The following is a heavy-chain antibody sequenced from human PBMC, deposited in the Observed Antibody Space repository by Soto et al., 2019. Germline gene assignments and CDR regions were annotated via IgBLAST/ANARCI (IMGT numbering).Heavy chain of an antibody. CDR3: AIYHFGVVGYNWFDP. J-gene: IGHJ5*02. CDR1: GGSISSYY. D-gene: IGHD3-3*01. CDR2: IYYSGST. V-gene: IGHV4-59*01. Sequence: SETLSLTCTVSGGSISSYYWSWIRQPPGKGLEWIGYIYYSGSTNYNPSLKSRVTISVDTSKNQFSLKLSSVTAADTAVYYCAIYHFGVVGYNWFDPWGQGTLVTVSS.